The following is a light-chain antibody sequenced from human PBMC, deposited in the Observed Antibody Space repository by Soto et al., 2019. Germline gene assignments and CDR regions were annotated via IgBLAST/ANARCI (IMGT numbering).Light chain of an antibody. CDR2: EVS. Sequence: QSALTQPASVSGSPGQSITISCTGTSSDVGDYNFVSWYQHHPAKAPKLMIYEVSNRPSGVSNRFSGSKSGNTASLTISGLQAEDEADYYCTSYTSISTLVFGGGTKVTVL. CDR1: SSDVGDYNF. J-gene: IGLJ2*01. CDR3: TSYTSISTLV. V-gene: IGLV2-14*01.